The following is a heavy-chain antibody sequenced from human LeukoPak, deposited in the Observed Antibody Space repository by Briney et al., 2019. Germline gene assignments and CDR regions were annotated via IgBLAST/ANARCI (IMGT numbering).Heavy chain of an antibody. Sequence: SETLSLTCTVSGGSISTSSYYWGWIRQPPGKGLEWIGRIYSTGSTDYNPSLKSRVTISLDTSKRQFSLKLSSVTAADTAVYYCARRPSSSSWYWFDPWGQGTLVTVSS. D-gene: IGHD6-13*01. CDR3: ARRPSSSSWYWFDP. CDR1: GGSISTSSYY. V-gene: IGHV4-39*01. J-gene: IGHJ5*02. CDR2: IYSTGST.